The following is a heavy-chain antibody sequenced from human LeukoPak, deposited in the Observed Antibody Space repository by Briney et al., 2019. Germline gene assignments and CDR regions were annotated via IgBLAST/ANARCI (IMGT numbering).Heavy chain of an antibody. J-gene: IGHJ4*02. D-gene: IGHD3-10*01. V-gene: IGHV4-28*01. Sequence: RPSETLSLTCAVSGYSITSSSWWGWIRQPPGQGLEWIGYIYHSGTTYYNPSLQSRVTMSVDTSKNQFSLKLSSVTAVDTAVYYCARKENVYYYFDYWGQGTLVTVSS. CDR1: GYSITSSSW. CDR2: IYHSGTT. CDR3: ARKENVYYYFDY.